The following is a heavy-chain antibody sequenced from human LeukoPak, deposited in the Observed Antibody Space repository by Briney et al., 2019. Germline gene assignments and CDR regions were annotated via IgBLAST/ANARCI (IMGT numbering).Heavy chain of an antibody. J-gene: IGHJ4*02. Sequence: LSGGSLRLSCAASGFTFSSYAMHWVRQAPGKGLEWVAVISYDGSNKYYADSVKGRFTISRDNSKNTLYLQMNSLRAEDTAVYYCARDSSSYYFDYWGQGTLVTVSS. D-gene: IGHD6-6*01. V-gene: IGHV3-30*14. CDR2: ISYDGSNK. CDR3: ARDSSSYYFDY. CDR1: GFTFSSYA.